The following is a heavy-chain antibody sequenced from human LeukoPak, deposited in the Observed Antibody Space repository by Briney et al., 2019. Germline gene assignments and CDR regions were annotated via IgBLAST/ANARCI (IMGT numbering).Heavy chain of an antibody. Sequence: ASVKVSCKASGYTFTGYYMHWVRQAPGQGLEWMGWINPNSGGTNYAQKFQGRVTMTRDTSISTAYMELSRLRSDDTAVYYCAKSPSLSSSMYGYWGQGTLVTVSS. J-gene: IGHJ4*02. V-gene: IGHV1-2*02. CDR2: INPNSGGT. CDR1: GYTFTGYY. D-gene: IGHD6-6*01. CDR3: AKSPSLSSSMYGY.